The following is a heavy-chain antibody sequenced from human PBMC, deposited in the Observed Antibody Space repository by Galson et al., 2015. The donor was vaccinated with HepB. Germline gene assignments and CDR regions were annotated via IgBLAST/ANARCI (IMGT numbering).Heavy chain of an antibody. J-gene: IGHJ6*03. CDR3: ARDIEYCSSTSCYFGGIWYYYYYMDV. CDR2: ISAYNGNT. CDR1: GYTFTSYG. V-gene: IGHV1-18*01. Sequence: SVKVSCKASGYTFTSYGISWVRQAPGQGLEWMGWISAYNGNTNYAQKLQGRVTMTTDTSTSTAYMELRSLRSDDTAVYYCARDIEYCSSTSCYFGGIWYYYYYMDVWGKGTTVTVSS. D-gene: IGHD2-2*01.